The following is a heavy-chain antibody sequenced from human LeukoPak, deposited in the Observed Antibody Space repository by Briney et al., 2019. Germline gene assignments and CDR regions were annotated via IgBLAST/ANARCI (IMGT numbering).Heavy chain of an antibody. Sequence: ASVKVSCKASGYTFAGYYMHWVRQAPGQGLEWMGWINPNSGGTNYAQKFQGRVTMTRDTSISTAYMELSRLRSDDTAVYYCARVELAREWEPPTIDYWGQGTLVTVSS. J-gene: IGHJ4*02. D-gene: IGHD1-26*01. CDR3: ARVELAREWEPPTIDY. CDR1: GYTFAGYY. CDR2: INPNSGGT. V-gene: IGHV1-2*02.